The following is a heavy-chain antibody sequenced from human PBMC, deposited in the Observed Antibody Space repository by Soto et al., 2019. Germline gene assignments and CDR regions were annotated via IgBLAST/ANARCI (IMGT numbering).Heavy chain of an antibody. Sequence: ASVKVSCKASGYTFTSYYMHWVRQAPGQGLEWMGIINPSGGSTSYAQKFQGRVTMTRDTSTSTVYMELSSLRSEDTAVYYCARADYDSSGRTPFPNYWGQGTLVAVSS. D-gene: IGHD3-22*01. CDR2: INPSGGST. V-gene: IGHV1-46*01. CDR3: ARADYDSSGRTPFPNY. J-gene: IGHJ4*02. CDR1: GYTFTSYY.